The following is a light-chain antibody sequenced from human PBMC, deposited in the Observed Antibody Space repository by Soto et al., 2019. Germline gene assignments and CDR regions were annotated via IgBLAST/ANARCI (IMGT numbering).Light chain of an antibody. CDR1: QTVGSN. J-gene: IGKJ1*01. CDR2: GAS. CDR3: QQYNNWPPWT. Sequence: EIVMTQSPATLSVSPGERATLSCRASQTVGSNLAWYQQKPGQAPSLLIYGASTRATGIPARFSGSGSGTEFTLTISSLQSEDFAVYYCQQYNNWPPWTFGQGTRVEI. V-gene: IGKV3-15*01.